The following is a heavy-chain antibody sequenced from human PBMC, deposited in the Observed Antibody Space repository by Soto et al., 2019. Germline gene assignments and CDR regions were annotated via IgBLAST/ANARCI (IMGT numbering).Heavy chain of an antibody. CDR3: ASRDPGTSVDY. J-gene: IGHJ4*02. CDR2: IYRTGST. D-gene: IGHD1-7*01. V-gene: IGHV4-4*02. CDR1: GGSFTSNNV. Sequence: TLSLSCAVSGGSFTSNNVWTWVRQPPGQGLEWIGEIYRTGSTNYNPSLKSRVTISLDKSENQFSLKVTSLTAADTAVYYCASRDPGTSVDYWGQGTLVTVSS.